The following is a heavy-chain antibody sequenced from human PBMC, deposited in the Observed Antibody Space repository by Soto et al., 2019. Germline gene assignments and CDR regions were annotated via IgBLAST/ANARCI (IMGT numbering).Heavy chain of an antibody. CDR1: GGSISSSSHY. Sequence: SETLSLTCTVSGGSISSSSHYWGWIRQPPGKGLEWIGSIYYSGSTYYNPSLKSRVTISVDTSKNQFSLKLSSVTAADTAVYYCARQSIAARRDYWGKGTTVTVSS. V-gene: IGHV4-39*01. CDR3: ARQSIAARRDY. J-gene: IGHJ6*04. D-gene: IGHD6-6*01. CDR2: IYYSGST.